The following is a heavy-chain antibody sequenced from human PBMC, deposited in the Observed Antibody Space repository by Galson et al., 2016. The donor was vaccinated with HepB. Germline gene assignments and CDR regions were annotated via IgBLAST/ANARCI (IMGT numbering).Heavy chain of an antibody. Sequence: ETLSLTCTVSGVSLNTYYWSWIRQAPGKGLEWIGYVYFTGSAIYSPSLKSRVSISVHTPKNQFSLRLTSVTAADTAYYYCARRIMGELDYWGQGRLVTVSS. CDR1: GVSLNTYY. CDR3: ARRIMGELDY. D-gene: IGHD3-16*01. J-gene: IGHJ4*02. CDR2: VYFTGSA. V-gene: IGHV4-59*08.